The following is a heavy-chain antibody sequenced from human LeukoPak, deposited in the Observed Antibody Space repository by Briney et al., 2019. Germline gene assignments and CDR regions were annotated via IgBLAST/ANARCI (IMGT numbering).Heavy chain of an antibody. CDR3: ARDGGVVPAAIEAGNWFDP. CDR2: ISGSGETT. CDR1: GFTFSSYG. D-gene: IGHD2-2*01. V-gene: IGHV3-23*01. Sequence: GGSLRLSCAASGFTFSSYGMTWLRQTPAKGLEWVSAISGSGETTYYSDSVKGRFTISRDNSKNTLFLQMNSLRVEDAAVYYCARDGGVVPAAIEAGNWFDPWGQGTLVTVSS. J-gene: IGHJ5*02.